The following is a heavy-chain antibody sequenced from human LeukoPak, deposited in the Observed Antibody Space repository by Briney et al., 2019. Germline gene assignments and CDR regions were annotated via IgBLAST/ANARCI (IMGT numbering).Heavy chain of an antibody. CDR3: ARDGSNSGPDFDY. Sequence: PGGSLRLSCAASGFTFNSYSMNWVREAPGKGLEWVSYISSTSGPIYYADSVKGRFTISRDNARNSLHLQMNSLRDEDTAVYYCARDGSNSGPDFDYWGQGILVTVSS. V-gene: IGHV3-48*02. D-gene: IGHD2/OR15-2a*01. CDR1: GFTFNSYS. J-gene: IGHJ4*02. CDR2: ISSTSGPI.